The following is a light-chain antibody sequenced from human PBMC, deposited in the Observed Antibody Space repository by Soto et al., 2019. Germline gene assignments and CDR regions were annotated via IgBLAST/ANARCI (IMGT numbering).Light chain of an antibody. J-gene: IGLJ1*01. CDR3: QSYDSSLGDYV. Sequence: SVVAPPPPGSWAPGARGPLSPPGGSSQIGAGYDVHWYQQLPGTAPKLLIYDSNNRPSGVPDRFSGSKSGTSASVAITGLQAEDEADYYCQSYDSSLGDYVFGTGTKVTVL. V-gene: IGLV1-40*01. CDR2: DSN. CDR1: SSQIGAGYD.